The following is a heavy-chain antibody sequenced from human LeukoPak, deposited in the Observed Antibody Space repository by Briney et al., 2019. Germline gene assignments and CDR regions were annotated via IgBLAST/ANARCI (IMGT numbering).Heavy chain of an antibody. J-gene: IGHJ4*02. D-gene: IGHD3-22*01. CDR3: ARGGRYYDSSGSSGYYFDY. Sequence: SETLSLTCAVYGGSFSGYYWSWIRQPPGKGLDWIGEIDHRGSTNYNPSLKSRVTISVDTSKNQFSLKLSSVTAADTAVYYCARGGRYYDSSGSSGYYFDYWGQGTLVTVSS. CDR1: GGSFSGYY. CDR2: IDHRGST. V-gene: IGHV4-34*01.